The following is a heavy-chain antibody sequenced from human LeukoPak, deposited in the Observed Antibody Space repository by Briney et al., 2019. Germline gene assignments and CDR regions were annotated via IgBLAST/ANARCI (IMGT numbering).Heavy chain of an antibody. CDR1: GLIFSSYW. V-gene: IGHV3-7*01. Sequence: GRSLRLSCAASGLIFSSYWMSWVRQAPGKGLEWVANIKKDGSEMYYVDSVKGRFTISRDNAKNSLYLQMNSLRADDTAVYHCARQETSSYNGAFDIWGQGTMVTVSS. J-gene: IGHJ3*02. D-gene: IGHD1-26*01. CDR3: ARQETSSYNGAFDI. CDR2: IKKDGSEM.